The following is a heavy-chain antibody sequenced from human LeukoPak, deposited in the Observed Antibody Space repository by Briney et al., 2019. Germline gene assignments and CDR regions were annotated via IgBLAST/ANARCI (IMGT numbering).Heavy chain of an antibody. V-gene: IGHV4-34*01. CDR1: GGSFSGYY. CDR2: INHSGST. Sequence: SETLSLTCAVYGGSFSGYYWSWIRQPPGKGLEWIGGINHSGSTNYNPSLKSRVTISVDTSKNQFSLKLSSVTAADTAVYYCARGSLRSYYYGSGSPSVWFDPWGQGTLVTVSS. CDR3: ARGSLRSYYYGSGSPSVWFDP. D-gene: IGHD3-10*01. J-gene: IGHJ5*02.